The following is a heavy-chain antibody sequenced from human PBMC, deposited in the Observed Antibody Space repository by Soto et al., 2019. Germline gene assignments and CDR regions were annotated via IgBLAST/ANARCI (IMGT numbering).Heavy chain of an antibody. CDR1: GGTFSGYA. V-gene: IGHV1-69*13. CDR3: ARVPAVAGTYYYYYYGMDV. D-gene: IGHD6-19*01. CDR2: IIPIFGTA. Sequence: GASVKVSCKASGGTFSGYAISWVRQAPGQGLEWMGGIIPIFGTANYAQKFQGRVTITADESTSTAYMELSSLRSEDTAVYYCARVPAVAGTYYYYYYGMDVWGQGTTVTVSS. J-gene: IGHJ6*02.